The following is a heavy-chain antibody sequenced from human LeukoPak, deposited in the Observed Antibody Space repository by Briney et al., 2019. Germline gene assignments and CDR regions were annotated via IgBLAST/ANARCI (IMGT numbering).Heavy chain of an antibody. CDR3: AKTSVPEYFQH. CDR2: IWYDGSNK. CDR1: GFTFSSYG. J-gene: IGHJ1*01. V-gene: IGHV3-33*06. Sequence: PGGSLRLSCAASGFTFSSYGMHWVRQAPGKGLEWVAVIWYDGSNKYNADSVKGRFTISRDNSKNTLYLEMNSLRAEDTTVYYCAKTSVPEYFQHWGQGTLVTVSS.